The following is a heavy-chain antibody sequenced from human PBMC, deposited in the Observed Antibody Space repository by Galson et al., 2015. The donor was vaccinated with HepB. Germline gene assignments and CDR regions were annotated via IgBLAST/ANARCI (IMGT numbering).Heavy chain of an antibody. Sequence: SVKVSCKASGYTFTGYYMHWVRQAPGQGLEWMGWINPNSGGTNYAQKFQGRVTMTRDTSISTAYMELSRLRSDDTAVYYCARGDSITMVRKHGSFDYWGQGTLVTVSS. D-gene: IGHD3-10*01. CDR2: INPNSGGT. CDR3: ARGDSITMVRKHGSFDY. CDR1: GYTFTGYY. J-gene: IGHJ4*02. V-gene: IGHV1-2*02.